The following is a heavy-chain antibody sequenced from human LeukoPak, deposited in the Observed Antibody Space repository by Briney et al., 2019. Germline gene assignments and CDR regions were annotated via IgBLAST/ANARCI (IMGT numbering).Heavy chain of an antibody. CDR2: ISGSGGST. D-gene: IGHD3-10*02. J-gene: IGHJ6*04. Sequence: GGSLRLSCAASGFTFSSYAMSWVRQAPGKGLEWVSAISGSGGSTYYADSVKGRFTISRDNSKNTLYLEMRSLRAEDTAVYYCAELGITMIGGVWGKGTTVTISS. CDR1: GFTFSSYA. V-gene: IGHV3-23*01. CDR3: AELGITMIGGV.